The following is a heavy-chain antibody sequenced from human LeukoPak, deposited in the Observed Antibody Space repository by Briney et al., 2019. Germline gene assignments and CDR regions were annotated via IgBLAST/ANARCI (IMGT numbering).Heavy chain of an antibody. J-gene: IGHJ4*02. Sequence: GGSLRLSCGASGFTLRNYWMHWVRQAPGKGLVWVSRINSDGTMTNYADSVKGRFTISRDNAKNTLHLQMNSLRAEDTAVYYCARDPDRTGVDYGGQGTLVTVSS. V-gene: IGHV3-74*01. D-gene: IGHD7-27*01. CDR1: GFTLRNYW. CDR3: ARDPDRTGVDY. CDR2: INSDGTMT.